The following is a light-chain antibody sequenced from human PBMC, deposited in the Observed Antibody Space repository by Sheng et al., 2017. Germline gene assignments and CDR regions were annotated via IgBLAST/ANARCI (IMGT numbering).Light chain of an antibody. CDR2: DVS. V-gene: IGLV2-14*03. J-gene: IGLJ3*02. Sequence: QSALTQPASMSGSPGQSITISCTGTSSDVGDYNYVSWYQQHPGKAPKVMIYDVSNQPSGVSNRFSGSKSGNTASLMISGLQAEDEAEYYCSSYTSSNTWVFGGGTKLTVL. CDR3: SSYTSSNTWV. CDR1: SSDVGDYNY.